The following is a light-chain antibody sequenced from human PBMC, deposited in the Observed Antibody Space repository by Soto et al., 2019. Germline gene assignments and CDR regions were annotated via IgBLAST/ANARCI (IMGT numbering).Light chain of an antibody. CDR1: SSDVGGYNY. Sequence: QSALTQPSSVSGSPGQSITISCTGTSSDVGGYNYVSWYQQHPGKAPKLTISDVSNRPSGVSYRFSGSKSGNTASLTISGLQAEDEADYYCASYTSSSTYVFGTGTKVTVL. CDR2: DVS. J-gene: IGLJ1*01. V-gene: IGLV2-14*03. CDR3: ASYTSSSTYV.